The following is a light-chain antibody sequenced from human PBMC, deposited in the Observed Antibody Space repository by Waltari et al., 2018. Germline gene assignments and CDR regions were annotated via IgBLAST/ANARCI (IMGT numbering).Light chain of an antibody. Sequence: QSSLTQPASLSGSPGPSITLPCTGTISDGGNYNLLSWYQQYPGKAPKVMIYGDNRRPSGVSDRFSGSKSGNTASLTISGVQAEDEADYYCCSYAGSYTWVFGGGTKLTVL. J-gene: IGLJ3*02. CDR3: CSYAGSYTWV. CDR2: GDN. CDR1: ISDGGNYNL. V-gene: IGLV2-23*01.